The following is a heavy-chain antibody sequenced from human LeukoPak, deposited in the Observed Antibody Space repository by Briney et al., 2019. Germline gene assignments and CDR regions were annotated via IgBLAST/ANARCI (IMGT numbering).Heavy chain of an antibody. CDR2: IKQDGSEK. V-gene: IGHV3-7*01. D-gene: IGHD6-6*01. J-gene: IGHJ4*02. CDR3: ARDRLRLTMYSSSGH. Sequence: QAGGSLRLSCEASGFTFSSYWMSWVRQAPGKGLEWVANIKQDGSEKNYVDSVRGRFTISRDNAKNSLYLQMNSLRAEDTAVYYCARDRLRLTMYSSSGHWGQGTLVTVSS. CDR1: GFTFSSYW.